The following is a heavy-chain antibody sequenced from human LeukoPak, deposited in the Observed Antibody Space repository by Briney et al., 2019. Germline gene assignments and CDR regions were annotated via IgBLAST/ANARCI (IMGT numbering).Heavy chain of an antibody. CDR1: GYTFTGYY. V-gene: IGHV1-2*06. CDR2: INPNSGGT. D-gene: IGHD4/OR15-4a*01. CDR3: ARGGVLGYYYYGMDV. Sequence: ASVKVSCKASGYTFTGYYMHWVRQAPGQGLEWMGRINPNSGGTNYAQKFQGRVTMTRDTSISTAYMELSRLRSDDTAVYYCARGGVLGYYYYGMDVWGQGTTVTVSS. J-gene: IGHJ6*02.